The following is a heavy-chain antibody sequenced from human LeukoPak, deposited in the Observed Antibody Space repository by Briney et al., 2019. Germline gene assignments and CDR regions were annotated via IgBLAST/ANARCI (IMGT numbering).Heavy chain of an antibody. J-gene: IGHJ3*02. V-gene: IGHV3-33*08. D-gene: IGHD3-9*01. Sequence: GGSLRLSCAVSGFTFSNYGMHWVRQAPGKGLEWVAVIWYDGSNKYYADSVKGRFTISRDNSKNTLYLQMNSLRAEDTAVYYCAREGKYYDILTGYYPSDAFDIWGQGTMVTVSS. CDR3: AREGKYYDILTGYYPSDAFDI. CDR2: IWYDGSNK. CDR1: GFTFSNYG.